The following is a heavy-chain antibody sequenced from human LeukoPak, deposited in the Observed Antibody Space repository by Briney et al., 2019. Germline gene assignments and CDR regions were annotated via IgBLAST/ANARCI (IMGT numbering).Heavy chain of an antibody. D-gene: IGHD5-12*01. Sequence: GGSLRLSCAASGFTFSSYWMHWVRQAPGKGLVWVSRINTDGSSTSYADSVKGRFTISRDNAKNSLYLQMNSLRAEDTAVYYCARGLVATPDWFDPWGQGTLVTVSS. J-gene: IGHJ5*02. CDR2: INTDGSST. CDR3: ARGLVATPDWFDP. V-gene: IGHV3-74*01. CDR1: GFTFSSYW.